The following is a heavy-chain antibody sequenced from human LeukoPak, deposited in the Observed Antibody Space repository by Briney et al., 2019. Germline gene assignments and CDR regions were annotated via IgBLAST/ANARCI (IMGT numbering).Heavy chain of an antibody. CDR2: ISYDGSNK. J-gene: IGHJ6*02. CDR1: GFTFSSYG. V-gene: IGHV3-30*18. CDR3: AKDGSYYDFWSGYYTGYYYYGMDV. Sequence: PGGSLRLSCAASGFTFSSYGMHWVRQAPGKGLEWVAVISYDGSNKYYADSVKGRFTISRDNSKNTLYLQMNSLRAEDTAVYYCAKDGSYYDFWSGYYTGYYYYGMDVWGQGTTVTVSS. D-gene: IGHD3-3*01.